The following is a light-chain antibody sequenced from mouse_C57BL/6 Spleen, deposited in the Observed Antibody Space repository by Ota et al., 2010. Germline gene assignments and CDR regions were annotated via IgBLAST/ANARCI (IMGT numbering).Light chain of an antibody. CDR1: QSLLNSGNQKNY. J-gene: IGKJ4*01. V-gene: IGKV8-28*01. CDR2: WAS. Sequence: DIVMTQSPSSLSVSAGEKVTMSCKSSQSLLNSGNQKNYLAWYQQKPGQPPKLLIYWASTRESGVPDRFTGSGSGTDFTLTISSVQAEDLAVYYCQNDHSYPFTFGSGTKLEIK. CDR3: QNDHSYPFT.